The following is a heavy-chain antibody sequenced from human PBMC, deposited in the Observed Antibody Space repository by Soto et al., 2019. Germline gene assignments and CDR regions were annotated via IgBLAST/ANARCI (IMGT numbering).Heavy chain of an antibody. D-gene: IGHD3-3*01. CDR3: AKDQNFRSYYYYGMDV. CDR2: ISYDGSNK. J-gene: IGHJ6*02. CDR1: GFTFSSYA. Sequence: GGSLRLSCAASGFTFSSYAMHWVRQAPGKGLEWVAVISYDGSNKYYADSVKGRFTISRDNSKNTLYLQMNSLRAEDTAVYYCAKDQNFRSYYYYGMDVWGQGTTVTVSS. V-gene: IGHV3-30*04.